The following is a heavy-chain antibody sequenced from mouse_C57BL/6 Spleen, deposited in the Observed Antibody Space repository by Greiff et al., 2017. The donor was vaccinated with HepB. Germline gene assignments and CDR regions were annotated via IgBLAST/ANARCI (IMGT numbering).Heavy chain of an antibody. CDR3: ARDFTTVVATGAMDY. J-gene: IGHJ4*01. CDR2: INPGSGGT. CDR1: GYAFTNYL. D-gene: IGHD1-1*01. V-gene: IGHV1-54*01. Sequence: VQLQESGAELVRPGTSVKVSCKASGYAFTNYLIEWVKQRPGQGLEWIGVINPGSGGTNYNEKFKGKATLTADKSSSTAYMQLSSLTSEDSAVYFCARDFTTVVATGAMDYWGQGTSVTVSS.